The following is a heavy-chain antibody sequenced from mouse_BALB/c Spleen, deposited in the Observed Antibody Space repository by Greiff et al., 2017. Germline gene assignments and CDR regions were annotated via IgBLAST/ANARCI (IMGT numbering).Heavy chain of an antibody. J-gene: IGHJ3*01. CDR2: ISSGGST. D-gene: IGHD2-4*01. V-gene: IGHV5-6-5*01. Sequence: EVKLVESGGGLVKPGGSLKLSCAASGFTFSSYAMSWVRQTPEKRLEWVASISSGGSTYYPDSVKGRFTISRDNARNILYLQMSSLRSEDTAMYYCARVGYDYDGFAYWGQGTLVTVSA. CDR3: ARVGYDYDGFAY. CDR1: GFTFSSYA.